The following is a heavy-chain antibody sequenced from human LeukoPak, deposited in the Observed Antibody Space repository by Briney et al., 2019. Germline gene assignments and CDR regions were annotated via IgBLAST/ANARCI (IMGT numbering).Heavy chain of an antibody. D-gene: IGHD3-3*01. Sequence: GGSLRLSCAASGFTFSNFAMSWVRQAPGKGLEWVSYISSSSSTIYYADSVKGRFTISRDNAKNSLYLQMNSLRAEDTAVYYCARDEGRFLEWLSHFDYWGQGTLVTVSS. CDR2: ISSSSSTI. CDR1: GFTFSNFA. J-gene: IGHJ4*02. V-gene: IGHV3-48*01. CDR3: ARDEGRFLEWLSHFDY.